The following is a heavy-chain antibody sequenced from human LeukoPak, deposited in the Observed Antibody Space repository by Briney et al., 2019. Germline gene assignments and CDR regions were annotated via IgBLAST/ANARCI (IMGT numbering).Heavy chain of an antibody. V-gene: IGHV3-30-3*01. CDR2: ISYDGSNK. D-gene: IGHD6-13*01. CDR3: ATSSWWYYFDY. J-gene: IGHJ4*02. Sequence: GRSLRLSCAASGFTFSSYAMHWVRQAQGKGLEWVAVISYDGSNKYYADSVKGRFTISRDNSKNTLYLQMNSLRAEDTAVYYGATSSWWYYFDYWGQGTLVTVSS. CDR1: GFTFSSYA.